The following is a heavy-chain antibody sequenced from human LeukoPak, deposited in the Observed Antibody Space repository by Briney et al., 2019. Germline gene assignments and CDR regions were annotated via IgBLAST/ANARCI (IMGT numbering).Heavy chain of an antibody. D-gene: IGHD3-9*01. V-gene: IGHV4-59*01. Sequence: PSETLSLTCTVSGGSISSYYWSWIRQPPGKGLEWIGYIYYSGSTNYNPSLKSRVTISVDTSKNQFSLKLSSVTAADTAVYYCARCGGERPYDILTGYYRNWFDPWGQGTLVTVSS. CDR3: ARCGGERPYDILTGYYRNWFDP. CDR2: IYYSGST. J-gene: IGHJ5*02. CDR1: GGSISSYY.